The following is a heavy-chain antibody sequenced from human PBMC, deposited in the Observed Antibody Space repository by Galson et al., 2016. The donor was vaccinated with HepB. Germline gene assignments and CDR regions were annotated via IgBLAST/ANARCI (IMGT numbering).Heavy chain of an antibody. D-gene: IGHD5-12*01. CDR3: ARSTGGFRGGPSGYDFVE. J-gene: IGHJ4*02. CDR1: GHSSREYY. V-gene: IGHV4-34*01. CDR2: VNHLGSK. Sequence: SETLSLTCAVSGHSSREYYWSWIRQAPEKGLEWIGEVNHLGSKIYNPSLQSWVTLSMDTSRTQFSLSLKSVTAADTAIYFCARSTGGFRGGPSGYDFVEGGQATVVTVSS.